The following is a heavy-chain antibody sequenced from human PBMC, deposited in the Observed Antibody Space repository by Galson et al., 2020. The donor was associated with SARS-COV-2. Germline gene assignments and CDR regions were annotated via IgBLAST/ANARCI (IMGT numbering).Heavy chain of an antibody. J-gene: IGHJ5*02. D-gene: IGHD6-19*01. Sequence: SETLSLTCTVSAGSINPGGFSWSWIRHHPATGPECIGFIYYSGCTSYNPSLESLVAISLNASRNQFSLKLTSVTAADTAVYYCARQRVASGWYLGWFDPWGQGILVTVSS. CDR3: ARQRVASGWYLGWFDP. CDR2: IYYSGCT. CDR1: AGSINPGGFS. V-gene: IGHV4-31*01.